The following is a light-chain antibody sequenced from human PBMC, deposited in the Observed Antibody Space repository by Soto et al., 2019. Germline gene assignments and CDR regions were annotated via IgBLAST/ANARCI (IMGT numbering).Light chain of an antibody. CDR2: EVT. CDR3: SSFTNSILV. Sequence: QSALTQPASVSGSPGQSITISRTGTTSDVGSHNFVSWYQQLPGKAPKLLIYEVTNRPSGTSNRFSGSKSGNTASLTISGLQAEDEADYYCSSFTNSILVFGGGTKVTV. J-gene: IGLJ3*02. CDR1: TSDVGSHNF. V-gene: IGLV2-14*01.